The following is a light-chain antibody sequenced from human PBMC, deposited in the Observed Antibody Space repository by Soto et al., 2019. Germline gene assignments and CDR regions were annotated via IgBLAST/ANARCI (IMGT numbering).Light chain of an antibody. Sequence: DIQMTQSPSTLSASVGDRVTITCRASQSISSWLAWYQQKPGKAPKLLIYDASSLESGVPSRFSGSGYGTEFTLTISSLQPDDFATYYCQHRNTFGGGTKVDIK. CDR2: DAS. J-gene: IGKJ4*01. V-gene: IGKV1-5*01. CDR1: QSISSW. CDR3: QHRNT.